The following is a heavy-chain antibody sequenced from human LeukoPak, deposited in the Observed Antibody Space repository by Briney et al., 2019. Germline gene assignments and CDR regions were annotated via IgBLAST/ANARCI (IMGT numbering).Heavy chain of an antibody. CDR3: AREESGYYYDSSGQYYFDY. Sequence: GGSLRLSCAVFGVTVSSNYMSWVRQAPGKGLEWVSVLYGGGTTYYADSVKGRFTISRDNSKNTLFLQMNSLRAEDTAVYYCAREESGYYYDSSGQYYFDYWGQGTLVTVSS. CDR2: LYGGGTT. J-gene: IGHJ4*02. CDR1: GVTVSSNY. D-gene: IGHD3-22*01. V-gene: IGHV3-53*01.